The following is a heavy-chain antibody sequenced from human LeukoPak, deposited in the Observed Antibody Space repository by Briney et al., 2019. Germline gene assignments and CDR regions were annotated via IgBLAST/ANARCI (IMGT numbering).Heavy chain of an antibody. D-gene: IGHD2-2*01. CDR3: ATVYCSSTSCYPLAAFDI. CDR2: IIPIFGTA. CDR1: GGTFSSYA. V-gene: IGHV1-69*01. J-gene: IGHJ3*02. Sequence: GASVKVSCKASGGTFSSYAISWVRQAPGQGLEWMGGIIPIFGTANYAQKFQGRVTITADESTSTAYMELSSLRSEDTAVYYCATVYCSSTSCYPLAAFDIWGRGTMVTVSS.